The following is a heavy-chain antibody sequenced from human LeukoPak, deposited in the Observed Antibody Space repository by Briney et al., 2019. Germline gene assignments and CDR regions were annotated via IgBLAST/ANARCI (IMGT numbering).Heavy chain of an antibody. CDR2: FDPEDGET. J-gene: IGHJ6*02. D-gene: IGHD2-2*01. CDR1: GYTLTELS. CDR3: ATAGHCSSTSCYHYYYYGMDV. Sequence: ASVKVSCKVSGYTLTELSMHWVRQAPGKGLGWMGGFDPEDGETIYAQKFQGRVTMTEDTSTDTAYMELSSLRSEDTAVYYCATAGHCSSTSCYHYYYYGMDVWGQGTTVTVSS. V-gene: IGHV1-24*01.